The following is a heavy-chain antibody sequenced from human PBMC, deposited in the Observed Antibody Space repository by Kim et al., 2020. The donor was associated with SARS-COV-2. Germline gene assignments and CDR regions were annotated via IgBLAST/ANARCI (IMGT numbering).Heavy chain of an antibody. CDR1: GGSISSSNW. D-gene: IGHD3-10*01. Sequence: SETLSLTCAVSGGSISSSNWWSWVRQPPGKGLEWIGEIYHSGSTNYNPSLKSRVTISVDKSKNQFSLKLSSLTAADTAVYYCARDYGAGRLAGAFDIWGQGTMVTVSS. V-gene: IGHV4-4*02. CDR2: IYHSGST. J-gene: IGHJ3*02. CDR3: ARDYGAGRLAGAFDI.